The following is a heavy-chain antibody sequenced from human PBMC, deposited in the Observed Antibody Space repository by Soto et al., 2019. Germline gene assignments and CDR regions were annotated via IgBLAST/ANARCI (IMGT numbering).Heavy chain of an antibody. CDR2: INPSGGGP. D-gene: IGHD3-16*01. CDR1: GYTFTNYY. J-gene: IGHJ1*01. CDR3: ARSDMGVFAAPVG. Sequence: ASVNVSCKASGYTFTNYYMHWVRQVPGQEIEWMGIINPSGGGPAHAQNFRGRLTTTRDTSKTTIYMELNILISEDRAVYFCARSDMGVFAAPVGWG. V-gene: IGHV1-46*03.